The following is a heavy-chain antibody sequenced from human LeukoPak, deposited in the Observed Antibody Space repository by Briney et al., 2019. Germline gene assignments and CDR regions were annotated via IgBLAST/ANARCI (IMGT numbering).Heavy chain of an antibody. CDR2: IYYSGST. CDR3: ARHDRIIASPLI. D-gene: IGHD6-13*01. Sequence: SETLSLTCTVSGGSISRSSYYWGWIRQPPGKGLEWIGSIYYSGSTYYNPSLKSRVTISVDTSNNQFSLKLSSVTAADTAVYYCARHDRIIASPLIWGQGTLVTVSS. J-gene: IGHJ4*02. V-gene: IGHV4-39*01. CDR1: GGSISRSSYY.